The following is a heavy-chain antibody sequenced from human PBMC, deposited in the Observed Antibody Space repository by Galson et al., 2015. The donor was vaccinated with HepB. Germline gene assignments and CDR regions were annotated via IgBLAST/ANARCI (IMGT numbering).Heavy chain of an antibody. D-gene: IGHD5-24*01. CDR2: IYFIDVT. V-gene: IGHV4-31*03. J-gene: IGHJ4*02. CDR1: GGSVSTGGYY. Sequence: TLSLTCTVSGGSVSTGGYYWSWVRQHPGKGLEWIGYIYFIDVTYYNPSLKSRLTMSIDTSKNQFSLRLNSVTDADTAVYYCARGDAYSQEFWGQGTLVSVSS. CDR3: ARGDAYSQEF.